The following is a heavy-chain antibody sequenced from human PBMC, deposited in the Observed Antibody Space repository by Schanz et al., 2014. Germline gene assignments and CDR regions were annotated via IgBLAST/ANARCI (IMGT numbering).Heavy chain of an antibody. CDR3: ARDAADFLAGYYLDT. Sequence: QVQLVQSGAEVKKPGSSVTVSCKASGDTLSSYGISWVRQAPGQGFEWIGRTIPMINEAKYADNFRGRVSMTADKSTSTAYMVLSGLTHEDTATYYCARDAADFLAGYYLDTWGQGTLVVVSS. J-gene: IGHJ4*02. CDR1: GDTLSSYG. V-gene: IGHV1-69*04. D-gene: IGHD3-9*01. CDR2: TIPMINEA.